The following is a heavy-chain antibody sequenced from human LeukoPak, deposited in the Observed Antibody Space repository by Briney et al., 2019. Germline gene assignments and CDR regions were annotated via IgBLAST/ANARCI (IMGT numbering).Heavy chain of an antibody. CDR2: ISYDGSNK. D-gene: IGHD6-19*01. Sequence: GGSLRLSCAASGFTFSSYGMHWVRQAPGKGLEWVAVISYDGSNKYYADSVKGRFTISRDNSKNTLYLQMNSLRAEDTAVYYCAKDASSGWYQGYFDYWGQGTLVTVSS. CDR3: AKDASSGWYQGYFDY. CDR1: GFTFSSYG. V-gene: IGHV3-30*18. J-gene: IGHJ4*02.